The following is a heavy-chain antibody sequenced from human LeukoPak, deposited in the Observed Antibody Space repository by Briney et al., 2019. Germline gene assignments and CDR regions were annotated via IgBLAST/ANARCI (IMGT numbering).Heavy chain of an antibody. V-gene: IGHV4-39*01. CDR2: WYYSGST. J-gene: IGHJ4*02. CDR1: GASISSTNYY. CDR3: ARHGRMGTVNPSY. Sequence: NPSETLSLTCTVSGASISSTNYYCAWIRQPPGKGLEWITSWYYSGSTYYNPSLKSRVTVSIDTSKNQFSLKLSSVTAADTAVYYCARHGRMGTVNPSYWGQGTLVTVSS. D-gene: IGHD2-15*01.